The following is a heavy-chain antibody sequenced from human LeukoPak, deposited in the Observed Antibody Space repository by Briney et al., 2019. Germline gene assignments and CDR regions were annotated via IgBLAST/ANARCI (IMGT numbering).Heavy chain of an antibody. J-gene: IGHJ1*01. CDR2: ISASGGST. Sequence: PGGSLRLSCAASGFTFSSYAMTWVRQAPGKGLEWVSAISASGGSTHYADSVKGRFTISRDDSKSTLYLQMNSLRAEDTAVYYCATHPRQWSVPEYFQHWGQGTLVTVSS. CDR3: ATHPRQWSVPEYFQH. V-gene: IGHV3-23*01. CDR1: GFTFSSYA. D-gene: IGHD6-19*01.